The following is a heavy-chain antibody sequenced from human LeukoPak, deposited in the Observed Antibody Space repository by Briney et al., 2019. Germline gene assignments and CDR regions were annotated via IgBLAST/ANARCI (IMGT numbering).Heavy chain of an antibody. J-gene: IGHJ3*02. V-gene: IGHV3-21*01. CDR1: GFTFSSYN. CDR3: ARDCGSHDAFDI. CDR2: ISRSGSYI. D-gene: IGHD1-26*01. Sequence: GGSLRLSCAVSGFTFSSYNMNWVRQAPGKGLEWVSSISRSGSYIYYADSVKGRFTISRDNAKNSLFLQMNSLRAEDTAVFYCARDCGSHDAFDIWGQGTMVTVSS.